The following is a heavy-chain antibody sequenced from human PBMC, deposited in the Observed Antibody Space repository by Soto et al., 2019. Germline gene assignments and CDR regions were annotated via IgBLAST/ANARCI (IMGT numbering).Heavy chain of an antibody. CDR1: GFTFDDYA. CDR3: AKEKGFGESHPTNAFDI. V-gene: IGHV3-9*01. D-gene: IGHD3-10*01. J-gene: IGHJ3*02. Sequence: EVQLVESGGGLVQPGRSLRLSCAASGFTFDDYAMHWVRQAPGKGLEWVSGISWNSGSIGYADSVKGRFTISRDNAKNSLYLQMNSLRAEDTALYYCAKEKGFGESHPTNAFDIWGQGTMVTVSS. CDR2: ISWNSGSI.